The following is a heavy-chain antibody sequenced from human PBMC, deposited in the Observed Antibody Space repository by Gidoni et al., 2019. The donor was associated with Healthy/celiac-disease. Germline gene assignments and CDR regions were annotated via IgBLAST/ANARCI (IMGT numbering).Heavy chain of an antibody. CDR1: GGSISSSSYY. V-gene: IGHV4-39*01. J-gene: IGHJ4*02. D-gene: IGHD3-22*01. CDR3: ARPHYYDSSGYFY. Sequence: QLQLQESGPGLVKPSETLSITCTVSGGSISSSSYYWGWIRQPPGKGLEWFGSIYYSGSTYYNPSRKSRVTISVDTSKNQFSLKLSSVTSADTAVYYCARPHYYDSSGYFYWGQGTLVTVSS. CDR2: IYYSGST.